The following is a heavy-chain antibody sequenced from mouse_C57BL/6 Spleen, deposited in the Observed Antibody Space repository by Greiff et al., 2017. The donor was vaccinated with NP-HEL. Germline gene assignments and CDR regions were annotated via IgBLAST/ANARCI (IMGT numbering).Heavy chain of an antibody. Sequence: EVQLVESGGGLVKPGGSLKLSCAASGFTFSSYTMSWVRQTPEKRLEWVATISGDGGNTYYPDSVKGRFTISRDNAKNTLYLQMSSLRSEDTALYYCARQESYAMDYWGQGTSVTVSS. CDR1: GFTFSSYT. V-gene: IGHV5-9*01. J-gene: IGHJ4*01. CDR2: ISGDGGNT. CDR3: ARQESYAMDY.